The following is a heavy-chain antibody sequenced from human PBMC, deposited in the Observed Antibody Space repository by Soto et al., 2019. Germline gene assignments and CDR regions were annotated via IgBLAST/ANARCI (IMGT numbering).Heavy chain of an antibody. D-gene: IGHD3-3*01. CDR2: IKQDGSGK. Sequence: GGSLRLSCAASGFTFSSYWMSWVRQAPGKGLEWVANIKQDGSGKYYVDSVKGRFTISRDNAKNSLYLQMNSLRAEDTAVYYCARDGYDFWSGYYMDVWGKGTTVTVSS. CDR3: ARDGYDFWSGYYMDV. V-gene: IGHV3-7*01. CDR1: GFTFSSYW. J-gene: IGHJ6*03.